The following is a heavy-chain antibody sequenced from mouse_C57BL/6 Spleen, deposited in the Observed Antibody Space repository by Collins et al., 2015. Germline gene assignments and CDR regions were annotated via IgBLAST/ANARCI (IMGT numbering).Heavy chain of an antibody. CDR3: TNLIYYDYDVFAY. D-gene: IGHD2-4*01. V-gene: IGHV5-6*01. CDR1: GFTFSSYG. Sequence: EVQLVESGGDLVKPGGSLKLSCAASGFTFSSYGMSWVRQTPDKRLEWVATISSDGTYTYYPDSVKGRFTISRDNPKNTLYLQMSSLKSEDTAMYYCTNLIYYDYDVFAYWGQGTLATVSA. CDR2: ISSDGTYT. J-gene: IGHJ3*01.